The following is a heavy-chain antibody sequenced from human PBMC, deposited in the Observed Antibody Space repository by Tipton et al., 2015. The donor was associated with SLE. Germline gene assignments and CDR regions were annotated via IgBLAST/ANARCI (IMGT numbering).Heavy chain of an antibody. Sequence: TLSLTCTVSGGSISSGGYYWSWIRQHPGKGLEWIGYIYYSGSTHYNPSLKSRVTISVDTSKNQFSLKLNSVTPEDTAVYYCARDLAYIGDYYFDYWGQGTLVTVSS. CDR1: GGSISSGGYY. D-gene: IGHD2-2*02. CDR3: ARDLAYIGDYYFDY. V-gene: IGHV4-31*03. CDR2: IYYSGST. J-gene: IGHJ4*02.